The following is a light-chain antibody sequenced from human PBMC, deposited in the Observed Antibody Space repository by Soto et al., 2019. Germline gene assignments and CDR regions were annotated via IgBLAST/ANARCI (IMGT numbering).Light chain of an antibody. CDR1: QSVSTS. V-gene: IGKV3-15*01. CDR2: SAS. J-gene: IGKJ2*01. CDR3: QQYIHGYT. Sequence: EVVMTQSPATLSVFPGERVTLSCRACQSVSTSLAWYQQKPGQAPRLLIYSASTRATGIPARFSGSGSGTEFTLTISSLESEDFAVYYCQQYIHGYTFGQGTELEIE.